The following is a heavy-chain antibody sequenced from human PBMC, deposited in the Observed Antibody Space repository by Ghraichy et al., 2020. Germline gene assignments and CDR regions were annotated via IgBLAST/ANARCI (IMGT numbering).Heavy chain of an antibody. CDR1: GFTFKNFA. D-gene: IGHD6-13*01. J-gene: IGHJ4*02. CDR3: ARDMGSFSKIDY. Sequence: GGSLRLSCAASGFTFKNFAMHWVRQAPGKGLGSVAIISFDGGNKYYVDSVKGRFTISRDNSKNTLHLQINSLRGDDTAIYYCARDMGSFSKIDYWGQGTLVTVSS. V-gene: IGHV3-30*01. CDR2: ISFDGGNK.